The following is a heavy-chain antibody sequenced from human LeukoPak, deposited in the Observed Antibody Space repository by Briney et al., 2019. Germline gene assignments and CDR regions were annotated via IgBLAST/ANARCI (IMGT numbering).Heavy chain of an antibody. CDR1: GYTFTGYY. CDR2: INPNSGGT. J-gene: IGHJ4*02. Sequence: ASVKVSCKASGYTFTGYYMHWVRQAPGQGLEWMGWINPNSGGTNYAQKFQGRVTMTRDTSISTAYMELSRLRSDDTAVYYCARDQGYCYGSGSSHYWGQGTLVTVSS. D-gene: IGHD3-10*01. V-gene: IGHV1-2*02. CDR3: ARDQGYCYGSGSSHY.